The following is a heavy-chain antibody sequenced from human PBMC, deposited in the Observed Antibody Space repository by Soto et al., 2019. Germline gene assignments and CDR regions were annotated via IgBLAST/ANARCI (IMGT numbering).Heavy chain of an antibody. V-gene: IGHV4-34*01. Sequence: SETLSLTCAVYGGSFSGYYWSWIRQPPGKGLEWIGEINHSGSTNYNPSLKSRVTISVDTSKNQFSLKLSSVTAADTAVYYCARVVASSILGSSGWGYYYYMDVWGKGTTVTVSS. CDR2: INHSGST. CDR3: ARVVASSILGSSGWGYYYYMDV. D-gene: IGHD6-19*01. J-gene: IGHJ6*03. CDR1: GGSFSGYY.